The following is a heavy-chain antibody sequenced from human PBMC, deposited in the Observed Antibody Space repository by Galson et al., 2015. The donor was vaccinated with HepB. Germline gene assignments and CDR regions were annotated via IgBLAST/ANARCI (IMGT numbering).Heavy chain of an antibody. J-gene: IGHJ6*02. V-gene: IGHV3-74*01. Sequence: SLRLSCAASGFTFSSYWMHWVRQAPGKGLVWVSRINSDGSSTSYADSVKGRFTISRDNAKNTLYLQMNSLRAEDTAVYYCARSPCCDFWSGYHLYYYYYGMDVWGQGTTVTVSS. CDR2: INSDGSST. CDR3: ARSPCCDFWSGYHLYYYYYGMDV. D-gene: IGHD3-3*01. CDR1: GFTFSSYW.